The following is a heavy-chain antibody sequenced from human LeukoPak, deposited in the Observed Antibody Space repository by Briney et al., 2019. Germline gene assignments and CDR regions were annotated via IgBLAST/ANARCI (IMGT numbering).Heavy chain of an antibody. J-gene: IGHJ3*02. D-gene: IGHD3-10*01. Sequence: GGSLRLSCAASGFTFSGHFMDWVRQAPGKGLEWVGRTRNEANGYSTEYAASVNGRFTISRDDSENSLYLQMNSLKTEDTAVYFCAREERPSDSGIYQVDAFDIWGQGTVVTVSS. V-gene: IGHV3-72*01. CDR3: AREERPSDSGIYQVDAFDI. CDR1: GFTFSGHF. CDR2: TRNEANGYST.